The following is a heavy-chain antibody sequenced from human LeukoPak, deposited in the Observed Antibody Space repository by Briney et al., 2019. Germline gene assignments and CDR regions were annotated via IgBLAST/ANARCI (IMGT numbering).Heavy chain of an antibody. CDR1: GFTFSSYS. J-gene: IGHJ4*02. D-gene: IGHD6-13*01. V-gene: IGHV3-21*04. CDR2: ISSSSSYI. Sequence: PGGSLRLSCAASGFTFSSYSMNWVRQAPGKGLEWVSSISSSSSYIYYADSVKGRFTIPRDNSKNTLYLQMNSLRAEDTAVYYCAKLSRQQLVRPRFDYWGQGTLVTVSS. CDR3: AKLSRQQLVRPRFDY.